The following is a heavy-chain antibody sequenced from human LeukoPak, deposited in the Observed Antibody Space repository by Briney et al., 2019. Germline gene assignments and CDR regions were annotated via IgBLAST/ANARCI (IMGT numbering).Heavy chain of an antibody. CDR3: ARGRRLRDYVWGSYRYSL. J-gene: IGHJ4*02. CDR2: INHSGST. D-gene: IGHD3-16*02. V-gene: IGHV4-34*01. CDR1: GGSFSGYY. Sequence: SETLSLTCAVYGGSFSGYYWSWIRQPPGKGLEWIGEINHSGSTNYNPSLKSRVTISVDTSKNQFSLKLSSVTAADTAVYYCARGRRLRDYVWGSYRYSLWGQGTLVTVSS.